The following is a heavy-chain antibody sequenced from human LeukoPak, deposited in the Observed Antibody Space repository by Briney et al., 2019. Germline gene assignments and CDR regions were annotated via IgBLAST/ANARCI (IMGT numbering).Heavy chain of an antibody. CDR3: LVVATRNAFDI. CDR2: MSSDGTNK. Sequence: GGSLRLSCAASGFSFSIYGMHWVRQAPGKGLEWVALMSSDGTNKYYADSVKGRFTISRDNSKNTLYVQINSLRAEDTAVYYCLVVATRNAFDIWGQGTMVTVSS. CDR1: GFSFSIYG. J-gene: IGHJ3*02. V-gene: IGHV3-30*03. D-gene: IGHD5-12*01.